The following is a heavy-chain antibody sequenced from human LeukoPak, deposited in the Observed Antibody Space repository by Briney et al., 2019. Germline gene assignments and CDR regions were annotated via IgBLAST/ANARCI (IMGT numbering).Heavy chain of an antibody. D-gene: IGHD6-19*01. V-gene: IGHV1-2*02. J-gene: IGHJ4*02. Sequence: ASVKVSCKTSGYIFSDYYLHWVRQAPGQGLEWMGWINPHSGVTKYAQKFPGRVTVTRDTSISSASMEVSSLRSADTAVYYCARGQQWLEAFEHWGQGTLVTVSS. CDR2: INPHSGVT. CDR1: GYIFSDYY. CDR3: ARGQQWLEAFEH.